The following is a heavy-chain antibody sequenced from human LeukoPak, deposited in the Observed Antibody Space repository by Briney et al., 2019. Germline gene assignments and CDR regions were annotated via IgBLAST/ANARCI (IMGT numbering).Heavy chain of an antibody. CDR1: GFTFSSYW. V-gene: IGHV3-7*01. J-gene: IGHJ5*02. CDR2: IKQDGSEK. D-gene: IGHD2/OR15-2a*01. Sequence: GGSLRLTCAASGFTFSSYWMSWVCQAPGKGLEWVANIKQDGSEKYYVDSVKGRFTISRDNAKNSLYLQMNSLRAEDTAVYYCARDFWVAPRPGGAWGQGTLVTVSS. CDR3: ARDFWVAPRPGGA.